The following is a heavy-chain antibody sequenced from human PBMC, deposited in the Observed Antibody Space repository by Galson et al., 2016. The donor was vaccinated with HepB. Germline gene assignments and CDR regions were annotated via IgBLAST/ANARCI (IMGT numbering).Heavy chain of an antibody. D-gene: IGHD4-11*01. V-gene: IGHV3-66*01. CDR2: LYRDGFT. Sequence: SLRLSCAASGFTFSSFAMSWVRQAPGRGLECVSLLYRDGFTYYADSVKGRFTISRDNSKNTFYLQMNSLRADDTAVYYCAREPPHNYPGLWFDYWGQGTLVTVSS. CDR3: AREPPHNYPGLWFDY. CDR1: GFTFSSFA. J-gene: IGHJ4*02.